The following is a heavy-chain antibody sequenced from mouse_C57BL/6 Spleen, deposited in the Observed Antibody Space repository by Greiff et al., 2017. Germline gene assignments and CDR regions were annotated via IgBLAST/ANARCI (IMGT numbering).Heavy chain of an antibody. V-gene: IGHV5-17*01. Sequence: DVMLVESGGGLVKPGGSLKLSCAASGFTFSDYGMHWVRQAPEKGLEWVAYISSGSSTIYYADTVKGRFTISRDNAKNTLFLQMTSLRSEDTAMYYCARESYWYFDVWGTGTTVTVSS. CDR2: ISSGSSTI. CDR1: GFTFSDYG. J-gene: IGHJ1*03. CDR3: ARESYWYFDV.